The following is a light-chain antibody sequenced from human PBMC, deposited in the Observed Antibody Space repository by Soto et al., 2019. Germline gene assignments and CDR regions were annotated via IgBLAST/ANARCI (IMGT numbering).Light chain of an antibody. J-gene: IGLJ3*02. CDR3: QTWGTGSWV. CDR1: SGYNTYA. V-gene: IGLV4-69*01. CDR2: LNSDGSH. Sequence: QPVLTQSPSASASLGASVKLTCTLSSGYNTYAIAWHQQQPEKGPRYLMKLNSDGSHSKGDGIPDRFSGSSSGAERYLTISSLQSEDEADYYCQTWGTGSWVFGGGTQLTVL.